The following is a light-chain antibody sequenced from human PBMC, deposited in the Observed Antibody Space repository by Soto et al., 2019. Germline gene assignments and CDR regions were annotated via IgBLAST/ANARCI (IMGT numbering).Light chain of an antibody. CDR3: QHYTDFPYT. CDR1: QSIGSG. J-gene: IGKJ2*01. CDR2: KAP. Sequence: DIQMTQSPSTLSASVGDGVTITCRASQSIGSGLAWYQQKPGKAPKLLIYKAPNLQTGVPSRFSGSGSGTDFSLTISSLQPVDSATYYCQHYTDFPYTFGQGTKVEL. V-gene: IGKV1-5*03.